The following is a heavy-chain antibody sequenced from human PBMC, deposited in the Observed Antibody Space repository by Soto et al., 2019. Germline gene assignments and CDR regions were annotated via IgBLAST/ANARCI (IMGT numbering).Heavy chain of an antibody. CDR3: AREEVADQCLESYNCFDP. D-gene: IGHD3-10*02. CDR1: GASVNSGGSY. V-gene: IGHV4-31*03. Sequence: QVQLQESGPGLVKPSQTLSLTCTVSGASVNSGGSYWTWIRQLPGKGLEWIGYISYSGSTYYSPSIRSRVSISPDPSKTQFSVKLTSVPAADAAVYYCAREEVADQCLESYNCFDPWSQGTLVTVSS. CDR2: ISYSGST. J-gene: IGHJ5*02.